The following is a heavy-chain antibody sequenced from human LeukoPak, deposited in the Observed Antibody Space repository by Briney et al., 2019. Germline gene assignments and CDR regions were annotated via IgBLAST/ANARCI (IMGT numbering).Heavy chain of an antibody. V-gene: IGHV3-7*03. CDR3: ARAGSIRFDY. D-gene: IGHD1-26*01. J-gene: IGHJ4*02. Sequence: PGGSLRLSCAASGFTFSSHRMSWVRQAPGKGLEWVANIKKDGSEKYYVDSVKGRFTISRDNAKTSLYLQMISLRAEDTAVYYCARAGSIRFDYWGQGTLVTVSS. CDR2: IKKDGSEK. CDR1: GFTFSSHR.